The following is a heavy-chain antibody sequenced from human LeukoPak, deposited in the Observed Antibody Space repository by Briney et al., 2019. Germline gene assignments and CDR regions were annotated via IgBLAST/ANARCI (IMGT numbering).Heavy chain of an antibody. CDR1: GFTFSSYW. Sequence: PGGSLRLSCAASGFTFSSYWMHWVRQVPGKGLVWVSRIKNDGSSTSYADSVKGRFTMSRDNAKNTLYLQMNSLRAEDTAVYYCARESRTDYYGDYWGQGTLVTVSS. CDR2: IKNDGSST. D-gene: IGHD3-10*01. J-gene: IGHJ4*02. CDR3: ARESRTDYYGDY. V-gene: IGHV3-74*01.